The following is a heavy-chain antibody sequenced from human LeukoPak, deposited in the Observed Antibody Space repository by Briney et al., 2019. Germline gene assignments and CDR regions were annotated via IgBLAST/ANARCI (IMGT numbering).Heavy chain of an antibody. CDR1: EYRFSSYW. Sequence: GESLKISCKGSEYRFSSYWIGCVRQMPGKGLEWMGSIYPGDSDTRYSPSFRGQVTISADKSISTAYLQWSSLKASDTAMYYCARVSLEMRIARNFDYWGQGTLVTVSS. D-gene: IGHD5-24*01. CDR3: ARVSLEMRIARNFDY. V-gene: IGHV5-51*01. J-gene: IGHJ4*02. CDR2: IYPGDSDT.